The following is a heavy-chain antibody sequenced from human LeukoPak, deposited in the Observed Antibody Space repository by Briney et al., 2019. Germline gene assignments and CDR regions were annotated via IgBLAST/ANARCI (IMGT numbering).Heavy chain of an antibody. J-gene: IGHJ4*02. V-gene: IGHV1-46*01. D-gene: IGHD6-19*01. Sequence: VASAKVSCKASRYTFTSYYIHWVRQAPGRGLEWMGIIDLSVGSTTYAQNFQGRVTMTRYTSTSSVYMELSSLRSEDTAVYYCARDNTAVAGRVIDYWGQGTLVTVSS. CDR3: ARDNTAVAGRVIDY. CDR2: IDLSVGST. CDR1: RYTFTSYY.